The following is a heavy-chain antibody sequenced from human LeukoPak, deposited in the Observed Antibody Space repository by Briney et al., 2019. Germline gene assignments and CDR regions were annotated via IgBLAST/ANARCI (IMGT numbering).Heavy chain of an antibody. CDR2: MNEYSTTI. V-gene: IGHV3-74*01. Sequence: GSLRLSCAASGFPFNSFWMHWVRQAPGKGLVWVSDMNEYSTTIRYADSVKGRFTFSRDNAKSILYLQMNNLRAEDTAMYFCARGGVNPVDHWGQGTLVTVSS. CDR1: GFPFNSFW. CDR3: ARGGVNPVDH. J-gene: IGHJ4*02. D-gene: IGHD1-14*01.